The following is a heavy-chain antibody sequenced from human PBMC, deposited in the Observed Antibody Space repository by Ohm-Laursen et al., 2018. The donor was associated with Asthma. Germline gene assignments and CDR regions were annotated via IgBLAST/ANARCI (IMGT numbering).Heavy chain of an antibody. CDR3: AKGDLGWYGNSAYSH. J-gene: IGHJ4*02. Sequence: SLRLSCAASGFTFSSYAMSWVRQAPGKGLEWVSAISGGGDNTNYADSVKGRSTISRDESKNTLFLQMNSLRAEDTALYYCAKGDLGWYGNSAYSHWGQGTLVTVSS. CDR2: ISGGGDNT. CDR1: GFTFSSYA. V-gene: IGHV3-23*01. D-gene: IGHD3-22*01.